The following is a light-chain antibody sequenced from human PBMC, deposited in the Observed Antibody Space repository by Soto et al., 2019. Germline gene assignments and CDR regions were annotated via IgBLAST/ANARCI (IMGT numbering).Light chain of an antibody. J-gene: IGLJ1*01. CDR1: TSDVGSYSL. CDR2: EDN. Sequence: QSALTQPASVSGSPGQTITISCTGTTSDVGSYSLVSWYQQYPGKAPKLMIYEDNKRPSGVSNRFSGSKSGNTASLTISGLRAEDEADYYCCSYADVTTYVFGSGTKVTVL. V-gene: IGLV2-23*01. CDR3: CSYADVTTYV.